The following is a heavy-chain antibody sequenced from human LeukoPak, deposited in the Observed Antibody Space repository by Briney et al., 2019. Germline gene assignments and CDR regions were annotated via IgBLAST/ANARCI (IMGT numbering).Heavy chain of an antibody. V-gene: IGHV3-21*01. CDR2: ISSSSSYI. Sequence: GGSLRLSCAASGFTFSSYSMTWVRQAPGKGLEWVSSISSSSSYIYYADSVKGRFTISRDNAKNSLYLQMNSLRAEDTAVYYCARDRRGGRYYFDYWGQGTLVTVSS. D-gene: IGHD3-16*01. J-gene: IGHJ4*02. CDR1: GFTFSSYS. CDR3: ARDRRGGRYYFDY.